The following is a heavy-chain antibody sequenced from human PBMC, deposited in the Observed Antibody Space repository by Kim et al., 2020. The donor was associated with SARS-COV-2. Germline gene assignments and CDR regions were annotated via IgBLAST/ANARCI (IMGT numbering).Heavy chain of an antibody. CDR2: INPNSGGT. CDR1: GYTFTGYY. V-gene: IGHV1-2*04. CDR3: ARGSGSGWRLGAWDYYYYGMDV. Sequence: ASVKVSCKASGYTFTGYYMHWVRQAPGQGLEWMGWINPNSGGTNYAQKFQGWVTMTRDTSISTAYMELSRLRSDDTAVYYCARGSGSGWRLGAWDYYYYGMDVWGQGTTVTVSS. J-gene: IGHJ6*02. D-gene: IGHD1-26*01.